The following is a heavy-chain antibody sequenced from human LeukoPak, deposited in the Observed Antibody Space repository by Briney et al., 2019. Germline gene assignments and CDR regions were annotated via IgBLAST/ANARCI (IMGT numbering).Heavy chain of an antibody. CDR1: GGSISSYY. Sequence: SETLSLTCTVSGGSISSYYWSWIRQPPGKGLEWIGYIYYSGSTNYNPSLKSRVTMSLDTSQNQVSLKLSSVTAADTAVYYCASLYCSRTSCYFLDPWGQGTLVTVSS. CDR2: IYYSGST. V-gene: IGHV4-59*01. CDR3: ASLYCSRTSCYFLDP. D-gene: IGHD2-2*01. J-gene: IGHJ5*02.